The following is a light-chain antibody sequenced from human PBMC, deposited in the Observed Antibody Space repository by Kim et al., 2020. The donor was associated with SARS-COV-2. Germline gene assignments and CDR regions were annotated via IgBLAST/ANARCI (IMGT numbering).Light chain of an antibody. J-gene: IGKJ1*01. V-gene: IGKV3-11*01. Sequence: LSPGERVTLSCRASQSISSYLAWFQQKRGQPPRLLIYDAFNRATGIPAKFSGSGSGTDFTLTISSLEPEDFAVYYCQQRSNWPWTFGQGTKVDIK. CDR3: QQRSNWPWT. CDR1: QSISSY. CDR2: DAF.